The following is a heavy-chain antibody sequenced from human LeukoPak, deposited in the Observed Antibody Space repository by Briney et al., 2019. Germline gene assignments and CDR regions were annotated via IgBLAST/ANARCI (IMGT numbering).Heavy chain of an antibody. V-gene: IGHV4-39*01. CDR2: IYDSGST. J-gene: IGHJ4*02. D-gene: IGHD6-13*01. CDR3: ARRKDSSSSFDY. CDR1: GGSISRSTYY. Sequence: PSETLSLTCTVSGGSISRSTYYWDWIRQPPGKGLEWIGSIYDSGSTYYNPSLKSRVTISVDTSKNQFSLRLSSVTAADTAVYYCARRKDSSSSFDYWGQGTLVTVSS.